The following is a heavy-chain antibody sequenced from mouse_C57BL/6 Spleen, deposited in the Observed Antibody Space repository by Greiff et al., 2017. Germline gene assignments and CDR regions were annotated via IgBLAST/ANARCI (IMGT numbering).Heavy chain of an antibody. D-gene: IGHD2-3*01. J-gene: IGHJ4*01. CDR2: INPSSGYT. CDR1: GYTFTSYT. Sequence: VQLQQSGAELARPGASVKMSCKASGYTFTSYTMHWVKQRPGQGLDWIGYINPSSGYTKYNQKFKDKATLTAEKSSSTAYMQLSSLTSEDSAVYYCARGWLLRGGAMDYWGQGTSVTVSS. CDR3: ARGWLLRGGAMDY. V-gene: IGHV1-4*01.